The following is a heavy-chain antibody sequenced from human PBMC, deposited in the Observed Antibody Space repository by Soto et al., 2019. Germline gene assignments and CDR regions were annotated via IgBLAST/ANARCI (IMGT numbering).Heavy chain of an antibody. CDR2: IYHNGVT. Sequence: LSETLSLTCTVSGDSISNYFWTWIRQPPGKGLEWIGHIYHNGVTKYNPSLKSRVTMSIDTSKNQFSLRLTSVTAADTALYYCARADDYKSSTFDYWGHGTLVTVSS. D-gene: IGHD4-17*01. J-gene: IGHJ4*01. CDR3: ARADDYKSSTFDY. CDR1: GDSISNYF. V-gene: IGHV4-59*01.